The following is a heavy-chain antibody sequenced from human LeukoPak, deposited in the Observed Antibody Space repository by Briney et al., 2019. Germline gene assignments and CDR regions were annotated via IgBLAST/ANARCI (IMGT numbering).Heavy chain of an antibody. D-gene: IGHD6-13*01. CDR3: ARVVADSGYSSSWYQGGAFDI. V-gene: IGHV1-69*01. Sequence: ASVKVSCKASGGTFSSYAISWVRQVPGQELEWKGGIIPVFGTANYAQKFQGRVTITADESTSTAYMELSSLRSEDTAVYYCARVVADSGYSSSWYQGGAFDIWGQGTMVTVSS. J-gene: IGHJ3*02. CDR2: IIPVFGTA. CDR1: GGTFSSYA.